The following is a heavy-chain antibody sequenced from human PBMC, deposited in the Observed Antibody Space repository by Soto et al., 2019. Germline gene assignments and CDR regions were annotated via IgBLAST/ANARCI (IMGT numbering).Heavy chain of an antibody. CDR1: GYTITGNY. CDR2: LNPNSGGT. D-gene: IGHD4-17*01. CDR3: ARWDGYGDV. V-gene: IGHV1-2*02. J-gene: IGHJ4*02. Sequence: ASVKVTCKASGYTITGNYMHWVRQATGQGLEWMAWLNPNSGGTNYAQKFQGRVTMTRDTSISTAYMELNSLRVEDTAVYYCARWDGYGDVWGQGTLVTVSS.